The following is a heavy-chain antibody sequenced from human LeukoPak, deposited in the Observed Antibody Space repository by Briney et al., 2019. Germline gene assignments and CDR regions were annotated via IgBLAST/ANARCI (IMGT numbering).Heavy chain of an antibody. Sequence: SVKVSCKASGGTFSSYAISWVRQAPGQGLEWMGGIIPIFGTANYAQKFQGRVTITADESTSTAYMELSSLRSEDTAVYYCARAQTYYDYVWGSYRYTYFDYWGQRTLVTVSS. CDR1: GGTFSSYA. CDR3: ARAQTYYDYVWGSYRYTYFDY. V-gene: IGHV1-69*13. J-gene: IGHJ4*02. D-gene: IGHD3-16*02. CDR2: IIPIFGTA.